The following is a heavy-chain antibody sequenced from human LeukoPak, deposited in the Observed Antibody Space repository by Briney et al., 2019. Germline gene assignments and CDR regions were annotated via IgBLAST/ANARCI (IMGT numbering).Heavy chain of an antibody. CDR2: FYYRGCP. V-gene: IGHV4-59*08. J-gene: IGHJ6*03. CDR3: ARHRGGAAGPYYYYLDV. D-gene: IGHD6-13*01. Sequence: SETLSLTCTVSGGFISSYYWSWIRQPPGKGLEGIGYFYYRGCPNYNTSLKSRVTITVDTSKNQFSLRLSSVTAADTAVYYCARHRGGAAGPYYYYLDVWGKGTTVTVSS. CDR1: GGFISSYY.